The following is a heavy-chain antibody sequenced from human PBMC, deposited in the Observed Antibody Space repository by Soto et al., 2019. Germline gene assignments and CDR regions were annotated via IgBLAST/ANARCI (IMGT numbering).Heavy chain of an antibody. CDR3: AKSSDFWNGYSSPYFDF. D-gene: IGHD3-3*01. CDR2: ISGSGDST. J-gene: IGHJ4*02. CDR1: GFTFSDYG. V-gene: IGHV3-23*01. Sequence: GGSLRLSCAASGFTFSDYGMTWVRQPPGQGLEWVSSISGSGDSTTYAVSVKGRFTISRDNSQNTLYLQLNGLTADDTAVYYCAKSSDFWNGYSSPYFDFWGQGTQVTVSS.